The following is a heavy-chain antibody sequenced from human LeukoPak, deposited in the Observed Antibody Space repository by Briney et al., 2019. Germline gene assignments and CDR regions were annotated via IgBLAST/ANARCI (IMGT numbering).Heavy chain of an antibody. CDR3: AKRSGYTTGWFFDF. Sequence: GGSLRLSCAASGFSSSSYAMSWVRQAPGKGLEWVSSISGSGDNTYYAESVKGRFTISGDNSKNTLFLQMNSLRAEDTAVFYCAKRSGYTTGWFFDFWGQGTLVTVSS. CDR1: GFSSSSYA. V-gene: IGHV3-23*01. CDR2: ISGSGDNT. J-gene: IGHJ4*02. D-gene: IGHD6-19*01.